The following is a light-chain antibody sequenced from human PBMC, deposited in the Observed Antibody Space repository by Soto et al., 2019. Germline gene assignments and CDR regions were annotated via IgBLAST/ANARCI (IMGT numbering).Light chain of an antibody. Sequence: DIQMTQSPSSLSASVGDRVTLTCRASQGISNYLAWYQQKPGKVPKLLIHGASTLQSGVSSRFSGSESGTVFTLTISSQQAEDDATYYCQKYDTAPWGFGPGTKVDVK. V-gene: IGKV1-27*01. J-gene: IGKJ3*01. CDR1: QGISNY. CDR2: GAS. CDR3: QKYDTAPWG.